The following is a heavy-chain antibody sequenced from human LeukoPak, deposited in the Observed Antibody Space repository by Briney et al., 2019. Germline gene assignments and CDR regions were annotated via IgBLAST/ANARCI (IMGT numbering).Heavy chain of an antibody. CDR3: AKVGHCSGGSCYSYYFDY. V-gene: IGHV3-23*01. CDR2: ISGSGGST. J-gene: IGHJ4*02. CDR1: GFTFSSYA. Sequence: PGGSLRLSCAASGFTFSSYAMGWVRQAPGKGLEWVSAISGSGGSTYYADSVKGRFTISRDNSKNTLYLQMNSLRAEDTAVYYCAKVGHCSGGSCYSYYFDYWGQGTLVTVSS. D-gene: IGHD2-15*01.